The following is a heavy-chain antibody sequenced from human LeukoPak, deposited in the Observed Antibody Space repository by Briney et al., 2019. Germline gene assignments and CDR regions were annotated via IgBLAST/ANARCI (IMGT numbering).Heavy chain of an antibody. CDR3: ARVASGYDPKGYYYYYMDV. Sequence: GGSLRLSCAASGFTFSDYYMTWIRQAPGKGLEWVSYISSGTTIYYADSVKGRFTISRDNAKNPLYLQMNSLRAEDTAVYYCARVASGYDPKGYYYYYMDVWGKGTTVTVSS. D-gene: IGHD5-12*01. CDR2: ISSGTTI. CDR1: GFTFSDYY. J-gene: IGHJ6*03. V-gene: IGHV3-11*04.